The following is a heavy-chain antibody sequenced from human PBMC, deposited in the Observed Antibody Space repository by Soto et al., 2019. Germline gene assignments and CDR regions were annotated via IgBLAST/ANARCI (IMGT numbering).Heavy chain of an antibody. V-gene: IGHV1-69*05. CDR3: ARGLFTGTTFTYYMDV. J-gene: IGHJ6*03. D-gene: IGHD1-7*01. CDR1: GGTFSSYA. Sequence: SVKVSCKASGGTFSSYAISWVRQAPRQGLEWMGGIIPIFGTANYAQKLQGRVTMTTDTSTSTAYMELRSLRSDDTAVYYCARGLFTGTTFTYYMDVWGKGTTVTVSS. CDR2: IIPIFGTA.